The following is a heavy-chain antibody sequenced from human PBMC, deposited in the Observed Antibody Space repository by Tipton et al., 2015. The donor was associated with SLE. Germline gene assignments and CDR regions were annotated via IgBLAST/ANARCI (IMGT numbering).Heavy chain of an antibody. CDR3: AKGRDYYDSSGLNWFDP. Sequence: SLRLSCAASGFTFSSYAMSWVRQAPGKGLEWVSAISGSGGSTYYADSVKGRFTISRDNSKNTLYLQMNSLRAEDTAVYYCAKGRDYYDSSGLNWFDPWGQGPLVTVSS. J-gene: IGHJ5*02. V-gene: IGHV3-23*01. CDR2: ISGSGGST. D-gene: IGHD3-22*01. CDR1: GFTFSSYA.